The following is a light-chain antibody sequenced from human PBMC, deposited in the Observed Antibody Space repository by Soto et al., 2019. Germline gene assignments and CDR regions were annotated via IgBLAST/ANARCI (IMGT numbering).Light chain of an antibody. CDR2: AAS. V-gene: IGKV1-39*01. CDR3: QQSYRTPYT. J-gene: IGKJ2*01. CDR1: QSISSY. Sequence: DIQMTQSPSSLSASVGDRVIITCRASQSISSYLNWFQQKPGKAPKLLIYAASSLQSGVPSRISGSGSGTDFTLTISSLQPEDFATYFCQQSYRTPYTFGQGTKLEI.